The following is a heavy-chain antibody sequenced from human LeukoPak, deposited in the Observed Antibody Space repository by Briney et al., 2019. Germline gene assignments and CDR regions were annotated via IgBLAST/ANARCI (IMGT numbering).Heavy chain of an antibody. D-gene: IGHD3-22*01. J-gene: IGHJ6*02. V-gene: IGHV4-31*03. CDR1: GGSISSGGYY. Sequence: PSETLSLTCTVSGGSISSGGYYWSWIRQHPGKGLEWIGYIYYSGSTYYNPSLKSRVTISVDTSKNQFSLKLSSVTAADTAVYYCARAGHYYDSSGYMSPYGMDVWGQGTTVTVSS. CDR2: IYYSGST. CDR3: ARAGHYYDSSGYMSPYGMDV.